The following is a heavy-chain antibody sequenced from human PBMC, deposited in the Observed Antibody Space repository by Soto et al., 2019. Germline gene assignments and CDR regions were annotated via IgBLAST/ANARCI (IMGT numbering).Heavy chain of an antibody. CDR2: IWYDGSNK. D-gene: IGHD3-10*01. J-gene: IGHJ6*02. CDR3: TRDTYYYGSGSYYRPYGMDV. V-gene: IGHV3-33*01. Sequence: GGSLRLSCAASGFTFSSYGMHWVRQAPGKGLEWVAVIWYDGSNKYYADSVKGRFTISRDNSKNTLYLQMNSLRAEDTAVYYCTRDTYYYGSGSYYRPYGMDVWGQGTTVTV. CDR1: GFTFSSYG.